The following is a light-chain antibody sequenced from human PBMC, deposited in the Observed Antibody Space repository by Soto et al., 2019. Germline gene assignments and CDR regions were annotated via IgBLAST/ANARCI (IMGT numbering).Light chain of an antibody. J-gene: IGKJ3*01. Sequence: DIQMTQSPSTLSASVGDRVNITCRASERINNWLAWYQQKPGKAPKLLIYEASSLESGVPSRFSGSGSGTKFSLTISSLQPDDFATYYCQHDHSYFFTFGPGTKVDI. V-gene: IGKV1-5*03. CDR3: QHDHSYFFT. CDR1: ERINNW. CDR2: EAS.